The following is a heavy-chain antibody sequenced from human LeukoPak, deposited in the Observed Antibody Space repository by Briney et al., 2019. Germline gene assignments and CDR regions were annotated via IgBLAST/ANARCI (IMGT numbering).Heavy chain of an antibody. J-gene: IGHJ4*02. Sequence: ASVKVSCKASGYTFTRYDINWVRQATGQGLEWMGWVNPRSGSTGHAQRFQGGVTITRDTSISTVYMELSSLRSEDTALYFCARVDGSPDYWGRGTLVTVSS. CDR1: GYTFTRYD. V-gene: IGHV1-8*03. CDR2: VNPRSGST. CDR3: ARVDGSPDY. D-gene: IGHD2-15*01.